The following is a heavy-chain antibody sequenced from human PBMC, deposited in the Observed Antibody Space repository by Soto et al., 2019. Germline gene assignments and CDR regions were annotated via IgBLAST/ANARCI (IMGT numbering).Heavy chain of an antibody. D-gene: IGHD2-2*02. CDR1: GFTFSSYG. J-gene: IGHJ4*02. CDR2: ISYDGSNK. Sequence: XGSLRLSCAASGFTFSSYGMHWVRQAPGKGLEWVAVISYDGSNKYYADSVKGRFTISRDNSKNTLYLQMNSLRAEDTAVYYCAKDLGYTLAYWGQGTLVTVSS. V-gene: IGHV3-30*18. CDR3: AKDLGYTLAY.